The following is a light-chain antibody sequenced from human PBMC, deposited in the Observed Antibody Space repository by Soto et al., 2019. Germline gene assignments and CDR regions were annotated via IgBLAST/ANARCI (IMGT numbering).Light chain of an antibody. J-gene: IGKJ1*01. CDR1: QSISSW. CDR2: KAS. V-gene: IGKV1-5*03. CDR3: QQYNSYSQT. Sequence: DIQMTQSPSTLSASVGDRVTITCRASQSISSWLAWYQQKPGKAPKLLIYKASSLESGVPSRFSGSGSGTEFTLTISSLQPDAFATYYCQQYNSYSQTVGQGTKVEIK.